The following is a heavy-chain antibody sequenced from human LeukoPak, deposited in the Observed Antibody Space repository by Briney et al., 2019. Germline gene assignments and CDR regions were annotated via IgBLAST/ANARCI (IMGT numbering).Heavy chain of an antibody. CDR2: IKQDGSEK. Sequence: PGGFLRLSCAASGFSFSRSWMSWVRQAPGKGLEWVANIKQDGSEKYYVDSVKDRFTISRDNAKNSLYLQMNSLRAEDTAVYYCARDSSGYWWGQGTLVTVSS. CDR1: GFSFSRSW. D-gene: IGHD3-22*01. CDR3: ARDSSGYW. J-gene: IGHJ4*02. V-gene: IGHV3-7*01.